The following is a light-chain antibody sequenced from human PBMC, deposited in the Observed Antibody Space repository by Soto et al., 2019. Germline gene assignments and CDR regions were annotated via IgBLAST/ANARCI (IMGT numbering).Light chain of an antibody. CDR3: QQAYSTPWT. Sequence: DIQMTQSPSSLSASVGDRVTTTCRASQSISTYLHWYQQKPGTAPKLLIYATSNLQSGVPSRFSGSGSGTDFTLTINSLQPEDSATYYCQQAYSTPWTFGQGTKVDIK. CDR2: ATS. V-gene: IGKV1-39*01. J-gene: IGKJ1*01. CDR1: QSISTY.